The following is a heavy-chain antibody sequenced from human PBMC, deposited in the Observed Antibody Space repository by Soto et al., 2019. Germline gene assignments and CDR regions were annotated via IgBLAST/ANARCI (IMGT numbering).Heavy chain of an antibody. CDR3: AHRQLYNGAWNEGTFDY. CDR2: IYWDDDK. D-gene: IGHD1-1*01. V-gene: IGHV2-5*02. CDR1: GFSLTTRPVG. J-gene: IGHJ4*02. Sequence: QITVKESGPTLVKPIQTLTLTCTFSGFSLTTRPVGVGWIRQPPGQALEWVALIYWDDDKRYNPSLKTRVTITKDTSKNQVVLTMTNMDPVDTATYYCAHRQLYNGAWNEGTFDYWGQGALVTVSS.